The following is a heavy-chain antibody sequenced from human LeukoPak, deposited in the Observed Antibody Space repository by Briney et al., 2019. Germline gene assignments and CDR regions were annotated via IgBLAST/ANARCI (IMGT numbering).Heavy chain of an antibody. CDR3: AELGITMIGGV. CDR2: ISSSGSTI. V-gene: IGHV3-48*03. D-gene: IGHD3-10*02. Sequence: GGSLRLSCGDSGFTSSSYEMNWVHQAPGKGLEWVSYISSSGSTIYYADSVKGRFTISRDNAKNSLYLQMNSLRAEDTAVYYCAELGITMIGGVWGKGTTVTISS. J-gene: IGHJ6*04. CDR1: GFTSSSYE.